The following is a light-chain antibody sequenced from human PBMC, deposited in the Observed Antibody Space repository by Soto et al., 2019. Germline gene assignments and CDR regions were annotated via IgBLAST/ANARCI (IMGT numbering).Light chain of an antibody. CDR1: QSVRSNY. J-gene: IGKJ2*01. CDR2: GVF. Sequence: ETVLTQSPGTVSLYPGERATLSCTPSQSVRSNYLAWYQQKPGQAPRLVVYGVFNRATGMPDRFSGSGSGTDGTITISGLEPEYSAVYSCKHDDGSPRTCGKGTKLEI. V-gene: IGKV3-20*01. CDR3: KHDDGSPRT.